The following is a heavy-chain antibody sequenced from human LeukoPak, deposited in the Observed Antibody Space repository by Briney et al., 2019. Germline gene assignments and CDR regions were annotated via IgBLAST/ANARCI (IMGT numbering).Heavy chain of an antibody. CDR3: AKRYDFWSGSPVDY. CDR1: GFTFSSYG. CDR2: ISYDGSNK. D-gene: IGHD3-3*01. Sequence: GGSLRLSCAASGFTFSSYGMHWVRQAPGKGLEWVAGISYDGSNKYYADSVEGRFTISRDNSKNTLYLQMNSLRAEDTAVYYCAKRYDFWSGSPVDYWGQGTLVTVSS. V-gene: IGHV3-30*18. J-gene: IGHJ4*02.